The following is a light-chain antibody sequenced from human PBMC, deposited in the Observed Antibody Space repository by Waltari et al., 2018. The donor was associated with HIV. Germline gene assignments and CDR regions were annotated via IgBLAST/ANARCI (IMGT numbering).Light chain of an antibody. Sequence: DIQMTQSPSSLSASVGDRVTITCQASQDISNYLNWYQQKPGQAPKLLIYDASHLEIGVPSRFSGSGSGTDFTFTISSLQSEDIATYYCQEYYNLPMYTFGQGTKVEIK. CDR1: QDISNY. V-gene: IGKV1-33*01. J-gene: IGKJ2*01. CDR2: DAS. CDR3: QEYYNLPMYT.